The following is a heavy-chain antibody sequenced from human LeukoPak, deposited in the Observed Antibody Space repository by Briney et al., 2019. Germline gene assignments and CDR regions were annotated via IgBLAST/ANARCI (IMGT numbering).Heavy chain of an antibody. D-gene: IGHD5-12*01. CDR2: IYHSGST. V-gene: IGHV4-30-2*01. J-gene: IGHJ5*02. CDR1: GGSISSGGYY. CDR3: ARGSRADVDIVATLQFDP. Sequence: PSQTLSLTCTVSGGSISSGGYYWSWIRQPPGKGLEWIGYIYHSGSTYYNPSLKSRVTISVDRSKNQFSLKLSSVTAADTAVYYCARGSRADVDIVATLQFDPWGQGTLVTVSS.